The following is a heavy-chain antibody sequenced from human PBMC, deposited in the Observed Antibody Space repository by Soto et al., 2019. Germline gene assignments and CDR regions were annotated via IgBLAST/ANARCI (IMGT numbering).Heavy chain of an antibody. D-gene: IGHD3-22*01. CDR2: VYSGGGT. Sequence: SETLSLTCTVSGGSLRGYSWSWIRQSPGKGLEWIGYVYSGGGTNYSPSFMGRVTISVDTSNNQFSLKLSSVTAADTAVYYCARNPTTYYYDSSGSGGFDPWGQGTLVTVSS. V-gene: IGHV4-59*12. J-gene: IGHJ5*02. CDR3: ARNPTTYYYDSSGSGGFDP. CDR1: GGSLRGYS.